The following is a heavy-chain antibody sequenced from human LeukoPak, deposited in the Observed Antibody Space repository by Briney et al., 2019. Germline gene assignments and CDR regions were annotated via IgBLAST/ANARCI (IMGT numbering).Heavy chain of an antibody. Sequence: GRSLRLSCAASGFNFDTYAMHWARQAPGQGLEWVALIWHDGSHKFYSNSVRGQFTISRDNSKNTVYLQMNNLRPDDTAVYYCAREIFGSGGYPDFWGQGTLVTVSS. J-gene: IGHJ4*02. CDR2: IWHDGSHK. D-gene: IGHD3-10*01. CDR1: GFNFDTYA. V-gene: IGHV3-33*01. CDR3: AREIFGSGGYPDF.